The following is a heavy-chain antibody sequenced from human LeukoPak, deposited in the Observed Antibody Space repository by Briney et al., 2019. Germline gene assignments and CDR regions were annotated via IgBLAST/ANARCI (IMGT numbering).Heavy chain of an antibody. Sequence: PSETLSLTCIVSGGSISSGSYYWSWIRQPAGKGLEWIGRIYSSGSTDYNPSLKSRVTISLDTSKNHFSLELNSVTAADTAVYYCARDGTLWFGELFDPWGQGTLVTVSS. CDR2: IYSSGST. D-gene: IGHD3-10*01. J-gene: IGHJ5*02. V-gene: IGHV4-61*02. CDR3: ARDGTLWFGELFDP. CDR1: GGSISSGSYY.